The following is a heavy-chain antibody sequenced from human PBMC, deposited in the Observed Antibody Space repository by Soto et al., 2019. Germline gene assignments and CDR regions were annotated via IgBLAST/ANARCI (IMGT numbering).Heavy chain of an antibody. V-gene: IGHV1-8*01. Sequence: QVQLVQSGAEVKKPGASVKVSCKASGYTFTSYDINWVRQATGQGLEWMGWMNPNSGNTGYAQKLQGRVTITRNTSISPAYMELGGLISADTAGYYCARGLHGVATFDVWGRGTLVTVSS. D-gene: IGHD5-12*01. J-gene: IGHJ4*02. CDR1: GYTFTSYD. CDR2: MNPNSGNT. CDR3: ARGLHGVATFDV.